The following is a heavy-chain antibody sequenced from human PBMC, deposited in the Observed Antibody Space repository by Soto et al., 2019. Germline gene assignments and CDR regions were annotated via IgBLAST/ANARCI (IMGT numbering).Heavy chain of an antibody. V-gene: IGHV4-34*01. CDR3: ARKRPLSSWDFDY. J-gene: IGHJ4*02. Sequence: SETLSLTCAVYGGSFSGYYWSWIRQPPGKGLEWVGEINHSGSTNYNPSLKSRVTISVDTSKNQFSLKLSSVTAADTAVYYCARKRPLSSWDFDYCGQGTLVTVSS. CDR2: INHSGST. CDR1: GGSFSGYY. D-gene: IGHD6-13*01.